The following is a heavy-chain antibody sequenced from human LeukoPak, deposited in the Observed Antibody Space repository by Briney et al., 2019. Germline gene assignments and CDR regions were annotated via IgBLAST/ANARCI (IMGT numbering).Heavy chain of an antibody. D-gene: IGHD6-13*01. CDR3: VKAHSSSWPDFDY. CDR1: GFTFGSYG. CDR2: ISSNGGST. J-gene: IGHJ4*02. Sequence: PGGSLRLSCSASGFTFGSYGMHWVRQAPGEGLEYVSAISSNGGSTYYADSVKGRFTISRDNSKNTLYLQMSSLRAEDTAVYYCVKAHSSSWPDFDYWGQGTLVTVSS. V-gene: IGHV3-64D*06.